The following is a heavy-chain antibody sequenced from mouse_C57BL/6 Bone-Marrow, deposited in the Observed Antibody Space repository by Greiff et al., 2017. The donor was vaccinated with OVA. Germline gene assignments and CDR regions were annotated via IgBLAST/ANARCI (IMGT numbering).Heavy chain of an antibody. V-gene: IGHV1-50*01. CDR1: GYTFSSSW. J-gene: IGHJ4*01. CDR3: ARARSSHYALDY. D-gene: IGHD1-1*01. Sequence: QVQLQQSGAELVKPGASVKLSCKASGYTFSSSWMQWVKQRPGQGLEWIGRIYPSDSYTNYNRKFKGKATLTADTSSSTAYMQLSSLTSEDSAVYDCARARSSHYALDYWGQGTSVTVSS. CDR2: IYPSDSYT.